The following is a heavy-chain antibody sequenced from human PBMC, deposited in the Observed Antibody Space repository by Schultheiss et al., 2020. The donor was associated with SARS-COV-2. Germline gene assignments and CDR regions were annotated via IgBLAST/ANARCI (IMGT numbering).Heavy chain of an antibody. CDR3: ARAKGYDSSGYRDY. CDR1: GFTFSSYA. CDR2: ISSNGGST. Sequence: GGSLRLSCSASGFTFSSYAMHWVRQAPGKGLEYVSAISSNGGSTYYADSVKGRFTISRDNSKNTLYLQMNSLRAEDTAVYYCARAKGYDSSGYRDYWGQGTLVTVSS. J-gene: IGHJ4*02. D-gene: IGHD3-22*01. V-gene: IGHV3-64*04.